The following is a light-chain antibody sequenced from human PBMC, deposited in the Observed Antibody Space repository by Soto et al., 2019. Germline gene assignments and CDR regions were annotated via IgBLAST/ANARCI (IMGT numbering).Light chain of an antibody. CDR3: QQRSNWPYT. CDR2: DAS. CDR1: QSVSSY. J-gene: IGKJ2*01. V-gene: IGKV3-11*01. Sequence: EIVLTQSPATLSLSPGERATLSCRASQSVSSYLAWYQQKLGQAPRLLIYDASNRATGIPARFSGSGSGTDFTLTISSLEPEDFAVYYCQQRSNWPYTFGQGTKLDIK.